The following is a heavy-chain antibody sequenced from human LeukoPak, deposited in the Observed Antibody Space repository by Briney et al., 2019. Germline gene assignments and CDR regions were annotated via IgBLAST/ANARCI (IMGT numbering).Heavy chain of an antibody. CDR2: INPKSGGA. CDR3: AREDFCSSGNCFDP. CDR1: GYTFTGYY. Sequence: ASVTVSCKASGYTFTGYYIHWVRQAPGQGLEWMGWINPKSGGANYAQKFQGRVTMTRDTSISTAYMELGRLRSVDTAVYYCAREDFCSSGNCFDPWGQGTLVTVSS. D-gene: IGHD6-13*01. J-gene: IGHJ5*02. V-gene: IGHV1-2*02.